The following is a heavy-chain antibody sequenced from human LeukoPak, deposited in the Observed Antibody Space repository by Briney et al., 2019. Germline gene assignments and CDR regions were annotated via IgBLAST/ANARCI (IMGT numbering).Heavy chain of an antibody. CDR3: ARRVAVAAFDY. Sequence: SETLSLTCTVSGGSISSSSYYWGWIRQPPGKGLEWIGSIYYSGSTYYNPSLKSRVTISVDTSKNQFSLKLSSVTAADTAVYYCARRVAVAAFDYWGQGTLVTVSS. V-gene: IGHV4-39*01. CDR2: IYYSGST. CDR1: GGSISSSSYY. D-gene: IGHD2-15*01. J-gene: IGHJ4*02.